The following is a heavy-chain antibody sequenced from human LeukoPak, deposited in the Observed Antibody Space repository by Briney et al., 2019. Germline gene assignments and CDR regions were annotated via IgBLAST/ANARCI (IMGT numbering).Heavy chain of an antibody. CDR3: ARDPNGDYIGAFDM. Sequence: GGSLRLSCAASGFTFSDHWMAWVRQAPGKGPEWVSAIRGGGGSAFYADSVKGRFTISRDNSKYTLFLQMNSLRAEDTAVYYCARDPNGDYIGAFDMWGPGTMVTVSS. V-gene: IGHV3-23*01. D-gene: IGHD4-17*01. CDR2: IRGGGGSA. CDR1: GFTFSDHW. J-gene: IGHJ3*02.